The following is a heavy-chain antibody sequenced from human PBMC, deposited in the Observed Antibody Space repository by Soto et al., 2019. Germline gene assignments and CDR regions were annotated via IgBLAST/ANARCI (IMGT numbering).Heavy chain of an antibody. CDR3: ARHSSTVTIEYYFDY. Sequence: QLQLQESGPGLVKPSETLSLTCTVSGGSISSSSYYWGWIRQPPGKGLEWIGSIYYSGSTYYNPSLKSRVTISVDTSKNQFSLKLSSVTAADTAVYYCARHSSTVTIEYYFDYWGQGTLVTVSS. CDR1: GGSISSSSYY. J-gene: IGHJ4*02. V-gene: IGHV4-39*01. CDR2: IYYSGST. D-gene: IGHD4-17*01.